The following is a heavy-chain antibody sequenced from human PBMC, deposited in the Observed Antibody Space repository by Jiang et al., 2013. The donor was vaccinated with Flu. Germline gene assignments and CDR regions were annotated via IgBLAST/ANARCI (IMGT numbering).Heavy chain of an antibody. J-gene: IGHJ3*02. Sequence: PGKGLEWMGRIDPSDSYTNYSPSFQGHVTISADKSISTAYLQWSSLKASDTAMYYCARHWSLIYYDSSGYNPAGRSGHDDAFDIWGQGTMVTVSS. CDR2: IDPSDSYT. V-gene: IGHV5-10-1*01. D-gene: IGHD3-22*01. CDR3: ARHWSLIYYDSSGYNPAGRSGHDDAFDI.